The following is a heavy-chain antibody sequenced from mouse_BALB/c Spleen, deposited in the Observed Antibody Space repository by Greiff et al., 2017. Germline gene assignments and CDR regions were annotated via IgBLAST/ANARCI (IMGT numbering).Heavy chain of an antibody. J-gene: IGHJ2*01. CDR3: ARRVYYGSSYFDY. CDR1: GYAFSSYW. Sequence: VQLQQSGAELVRPGSSVKISCKASGYAFSSYWMNWVKQRPGQGLEWIGQIYPGDGDTNYNGKFKGKATLTADKSSISAYMQLSSLTSEDSAVYFCARRVYYGSSYFDYWGQGTTLTVSS. V-gene: IGHV1-80*01. D-gene: IGHD1-1*01. CDR2: IYPGDGDT.